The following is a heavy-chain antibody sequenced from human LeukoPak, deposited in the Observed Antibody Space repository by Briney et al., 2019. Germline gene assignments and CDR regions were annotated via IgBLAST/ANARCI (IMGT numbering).Heavy chain of an antibody. CDR1: GFTVSSNY. V-gene: IGHV3-23*01. Sequence: PGGSLRLSCAASGFTVSSNYMSWVRQAPGKGLEWVSAISGSGGSTYYADSVKGRFTISRDNSKNTLYLQMNSLRAEDTAVYYCAKKFDYDSSGYYYPYFDYWGQGTLVTVSS. CDR3: AKKFDYDSSGYYYPYFDY. D-gene: IGHD3-22*01. J-gene: IGHJ4*02. CDR2: ISGSGGST.